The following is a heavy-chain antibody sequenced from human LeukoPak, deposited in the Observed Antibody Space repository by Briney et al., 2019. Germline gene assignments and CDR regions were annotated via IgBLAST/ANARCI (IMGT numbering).Heavy chain of an antibody. D-gene: IGHD3-3*01. CDR1: GYTFTSYD. Sequence: ASVKVSCKASGYTFTSYDINWVRQATGQGLEWMGWMNPNSGNTGYAQKFQGRVTMTRNTSISTAYMELSSLRSEDTAVYYCARGLVTIFGVVPHGMDVWGQGTTATVSS. CDR2: MNPNSGNT. V-gene: IGHV1-8*01. CDR3: ARGLVTIFGVVPHGMDV. J-gene: IGHJ6*02.